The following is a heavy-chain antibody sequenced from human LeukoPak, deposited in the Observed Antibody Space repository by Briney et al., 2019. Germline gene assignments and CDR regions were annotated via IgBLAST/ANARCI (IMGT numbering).Heavy chain of an antibody. Sequence: GGSLRLSCAASGFTFSNYAMSWVRQSPGKGLEWVSGISGSSGGGPNYADSVKGRFTISRDNSKNTVYLQMNSLRAEDTALYYCAKHSGSWCGDPFDYWGQGTLVTVSS. CDR1: GFTFSNYA. D-gene: IGHD6-13*01. CDR3: AKHSGSWCGDPFDY. CDR2: ISGSSGGGP. V-gene: IGHV3-23*01. J-gene: IGHJ4*02.